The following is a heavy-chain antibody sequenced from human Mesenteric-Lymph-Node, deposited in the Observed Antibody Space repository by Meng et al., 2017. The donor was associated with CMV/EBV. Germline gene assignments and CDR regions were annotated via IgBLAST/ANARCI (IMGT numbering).Heavy chain of an antibody. V-gene: IGHV4-61*08. CDR1: GVSVTSGAYH. D-gene: IGHD2/OR15-2a*01. CDR3: AKSRSSTPGIVDD. Sequence: QVQLQESGPGLVKPSETLSLTCIVSGVSVTSGAYHWSWIRQSPGKGLEWIGYIYGTGITIYNPSLKSRVTILLETSKNQFSLKLNSVTTADTAVYYRAKSRSSTPGIVDDWGQGTLVTAPQ. J-gene: IGHJ4*02. CDR2: IYGTGIT.